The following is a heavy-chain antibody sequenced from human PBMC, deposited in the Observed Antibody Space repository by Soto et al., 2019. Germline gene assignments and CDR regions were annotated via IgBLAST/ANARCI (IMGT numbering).Heavy chain of an antibody. D-gene: IGHD3-10*01. CDR1: GYTFTSYA. CDR3: ARDLAMVRGAPAY. V-gene: IGHV1-3*01. J-gene: IGHJ4*02. Sequence: ASVKVSCKASGYTFTSYAMHWVRQAPGQRLEWMGWINAGNGNTKYSQKFQGRVTITRDTSASTAYMELSSLRSEDTAVYYCARDLAMVRGAPAYWGQGTLVTVSS. CDR2: INAGNGNT.